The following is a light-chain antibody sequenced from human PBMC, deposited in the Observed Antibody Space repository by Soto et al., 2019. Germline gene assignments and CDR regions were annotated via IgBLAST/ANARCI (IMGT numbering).Light chain of an antibody. CDR1: QSISNS. J-gene: IGKJ4*01. Sequence: DIQMTQSTSSLCAFVGDRVTITCRASQSISNSLNWYQQKPGKAPRLLISTISSLQSGVPSRFAGSGSGTDFTLTFSRLPPEDCATYYCLLTYSTPLTFGGGTKVE. CDR3: LLTYSTPLT. V-gene: IGKV1-39*01. CDR2: TIS.